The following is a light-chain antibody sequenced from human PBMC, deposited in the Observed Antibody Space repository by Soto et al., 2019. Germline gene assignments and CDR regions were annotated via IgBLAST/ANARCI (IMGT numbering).Light chain of an antibody. CDR2: DAY. CDR1: QSIRCW. CDR3: QQYERYSPLT. J-gene: IGKJ4*01. Sequence: DIQMTQSPSILSASVGDRVTITCRASQSIRCWLAWYQQKPGTAPKLLIYDAYSLESGVPSRFSGRRSGTEFTLTIAGLQPEDFATYYCQQYERYSPLTPGGGTKVDIK. V-gene: IGKV1-5*01.